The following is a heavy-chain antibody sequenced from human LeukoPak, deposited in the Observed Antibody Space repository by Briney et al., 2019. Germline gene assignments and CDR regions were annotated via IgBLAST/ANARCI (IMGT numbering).Heavy chain of an antibody. V-gene: IGHV1-46*01. CDR3: ARGITIFGVPNGFDY. J-gene: IGHJ4*02. CDR1: GYTFTSYY. D-gene: IGHD3-3*01. Sequence: ASVKVSCKASGYTFTSYYMHWVRQAPGQGLEWMGIINPSGGSTSYAQKFQGRVTMTRDTSTSTVYMELSSLRSEDTAVYYCARGITIFGVPNGFDYWGQGTLVTVSS. CDR2: INPSGGST.